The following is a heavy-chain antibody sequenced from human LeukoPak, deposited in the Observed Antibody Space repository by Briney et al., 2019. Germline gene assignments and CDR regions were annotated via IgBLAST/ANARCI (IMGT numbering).Heavy chain of an antibody. V-gene: IGHV4-39*01. J-gene: IGHJ4*02. D-gene: IGHD5-18*01. CDR1: GDSISTSNSY. Sequence: SETLSLTCTVSGDSISTSNSYWGWIRQPPGEGLEWIGSIYYTGGTYYNTSLKSRVTISVDTSKNQFSLRLNSVTAADTAVYYCARRRKGGYSYGYIRLLQFDYWGQGTLVTVSS. CDR3: ARRRKGGYSYGYIRLLQFDY. CDR2: IYYTGGT.